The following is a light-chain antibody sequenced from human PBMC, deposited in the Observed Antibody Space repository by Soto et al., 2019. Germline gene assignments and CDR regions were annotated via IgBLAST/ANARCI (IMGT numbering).Light chain of an antibody. CDR3: QQYYTTPVT. Sequence: DIVMTQSPDSLAVSLGERATFNCKSSQSVLYSPNNKNYLAWYQQKPGQPPELLIYWASTRESGVPDRFSGSGSGTDFTLTISSLQAEDVAVYYCQQYYTTPVTFGQGTKVDI. V-gene: IGKV4-1*01. CDR2: WAS. J-gene: IGKJ1*01. CDR1: QSVLYSPNNKNY.